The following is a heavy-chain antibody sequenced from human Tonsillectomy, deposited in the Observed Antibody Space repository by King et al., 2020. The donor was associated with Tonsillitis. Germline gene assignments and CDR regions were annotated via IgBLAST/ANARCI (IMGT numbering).Heavy chain of an antibody. J-gene: IGHJ5*02. CDR1: GFTFSNYW. CDR3: ARVKGITMVRGFDP. Sequence: VQLVESGGGLVQPGGSLRLSCAASGFTFSNYWMNWVRQAPGKGLEWVANIKQDGSEKYYVDSVKGRFTISRDNAKNSLYLQMNSLRAEDTAVYYCARVKGITMVRGFDPWGQGTLVTVSS. CDR2: IKQDGSEK. V-gene: IGHV3-7*03. D-gene: IGHD3-10*01.